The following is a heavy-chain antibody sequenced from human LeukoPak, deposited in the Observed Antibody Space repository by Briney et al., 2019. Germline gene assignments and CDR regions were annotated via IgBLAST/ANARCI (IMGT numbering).Heavy chain of an antibody. CDR1: GGSISSSSYY. Sequence: PSETPSLTCTVSGGSISSSSYYWGWIRQPPGKGLEWIGSIYYSGSTYYNPSLKSRVTISVDTSKNQFSLKLSSVTAAGTAVYYCARHDYGGNSGSFDYWGQGTLVTVSS. D-gene: IGHD4-23*01. CDR3: ARHDYGGNSGSFDY. CDR2: IYYSGST. V-gene: IGHV4-39*01. J-gene: IGHJ4*02.